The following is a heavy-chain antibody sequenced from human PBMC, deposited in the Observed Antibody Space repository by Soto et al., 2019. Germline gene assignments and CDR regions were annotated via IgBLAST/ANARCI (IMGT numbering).Heavy chain of an antibody. J-gene: IGHJ4*02. D-gene: IGHD2-21*02. CDR1: GFTFSIYA. CDR2: ISGSGGNT. Sequence: EVQLLESGGGLVQPGGSLRLSCAASGFTFSIYAMSWVRQAPGKGLEWVSAISGSGGNTYYADSVKGRFTISRDNSKNTLYLQMNSLRAEDTAVYYCAKGGRGVVVTATPRGYWGQGTLVTVSS. V-gene: IGHV3-23*01. CDR3: AKGGRGVVVTATPRGY.